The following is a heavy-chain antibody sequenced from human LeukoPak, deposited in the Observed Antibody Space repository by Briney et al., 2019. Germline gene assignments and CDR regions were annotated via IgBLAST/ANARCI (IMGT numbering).Heavy chain of an antibody. CDR1: GFTFSSYS. D-gene: IGHD1-1*01. V-gene: IGHV3-21*01. CDR3: ARDGNRDGDMDV. Sequence: PGGSLRLSCAASGFTFSSYSMNWVRQAPGKGLEWVSSISSSSSYIYYADSVKGRFTVSRDSVKRSLYLQMNSLRAEDTAVYYCARDGNRDGDMDVWGKGTTVTVSS. J-gene: IGHJ6*03. CDR2: ISSSSSYI.